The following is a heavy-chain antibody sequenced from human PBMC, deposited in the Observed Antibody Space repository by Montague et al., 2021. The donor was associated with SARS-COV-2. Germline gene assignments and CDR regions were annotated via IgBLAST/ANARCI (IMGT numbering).Heavy chain of an antibody. Sequence: SETLSLTCTVSGDSTSCPNCYWGWIRQAPGKGLDRIGTIYNSGTTYYNPSLKSRLTTSIDTSKNQFSLKLTSVTAADTAVYYCARHRNYGDHSLDNWFHPWGQGTLVTVSS. D-gene: IGHD4-17*01. CDR1: GDSTSCPNCY. V-gene: IGHV4-39*01. CDR3: ARHRNYGDHSLDNWFHP. CDR2: IYNSGTT. J-gene: IGHJ5*02.